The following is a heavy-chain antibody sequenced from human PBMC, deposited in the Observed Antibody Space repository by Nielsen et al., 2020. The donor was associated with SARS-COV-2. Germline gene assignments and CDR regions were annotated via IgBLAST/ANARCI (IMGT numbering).Heavy chain of an antibody. D-gene: IGHD6-13*01. CDR2: INTNTGNP. CDR1: GYTFTSYA. J-gene: IGHJ6*03. Sequence: ASVKVSCKASGYTFTSYAMNWVRQAPGQGLEWMGWINTNTGNPTYAQGFTGRFVFSLDTSVSTAYLQISSLKAEDTAVYYCARVDSWDSYSSPPFYYYYYMDVWGKGTTVTVSS. V-gene: IGHV7-4-1*02. CDR3: ARVDSWDSYSSPPFYYYYYMDV.